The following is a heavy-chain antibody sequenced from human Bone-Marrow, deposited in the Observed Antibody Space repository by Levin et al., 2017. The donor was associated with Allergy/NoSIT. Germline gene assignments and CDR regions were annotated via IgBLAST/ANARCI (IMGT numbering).Heavy chain of an antibody. Sequence: GESLKISCKASGYTFPNYYIHWVRQAPGQGLEWMGVINPSSVSTTYAQKFQGRVTMTRDTSTSTVYMEVSSLRSEDTAVYYCAREGPIAAAGDLGYWGQGTLVTVSS. V-gene: IGHV1-46*01. CDR1: GYTFPNYY. J-gene: IGHJ4*02. CDR3: AREGPIAAAGDLGY. CDR2: INPSSVST. D-gene: IGHD6-13*01.